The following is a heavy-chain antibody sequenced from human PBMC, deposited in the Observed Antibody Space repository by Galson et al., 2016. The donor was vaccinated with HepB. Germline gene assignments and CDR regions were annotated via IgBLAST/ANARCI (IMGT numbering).Heavy chain of an antibody. CDR2: INQDGSEK. J-gene: IGHJ6*02. CDR3: AGDGMDV. V-gene: IGHV3-7*01. Sequence: SLRLSCAASRFTFSSYWMSWVRQAPGKGLEWVANINQDGSEKYYVDSVKGRFTISRDNAKNSLYLQMNSLRVEDTAVYYCAGDGMDVWGQGTTVTASS. CDR1: RFTFSSYW.